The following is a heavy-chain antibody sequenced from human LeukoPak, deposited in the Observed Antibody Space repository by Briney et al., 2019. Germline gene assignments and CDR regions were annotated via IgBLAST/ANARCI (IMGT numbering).Heavy chain of an antibody. CDR2: ISYSGST. J-gene: IGHJ4*02. Sequence: SETLSLTCAVSGGSISPYHWTWIRQPPGKGLEWIGYISYSGSTNYNPSLKSRVTISIDTSRSQFSLKLSSVTAADTAVYYCARHLDYYGSGSYEYWGQGTLVTVSS. V-gene: IGHV4-59*08. D-gene: IGHD3-10*01. CDR3: ARHLDYYGSGSYEY. CDR1: GGSISPYH.